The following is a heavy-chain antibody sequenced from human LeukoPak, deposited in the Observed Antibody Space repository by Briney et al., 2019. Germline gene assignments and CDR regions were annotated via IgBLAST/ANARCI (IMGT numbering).Heavy chain of an antibody. V-gene: IGHV3-23*01. CDR3: AKDHYYDSSGYYYEDY. D-gene: IGHD3-22*01. CDR2: ISGSGGST. CDR1: GFTFSSYA. J-gene: IGHJ4*02. Sequence: GGSLRLSCAASGFTFSSYAMSWVRQAPGKGLEWVSAISGSGGSTYYADSVKGRFTISRDNSKNTLYLQMNSLRAEDTAVYYCAKDHYYDSSGYYYEDYWGQGTLVTVSS.